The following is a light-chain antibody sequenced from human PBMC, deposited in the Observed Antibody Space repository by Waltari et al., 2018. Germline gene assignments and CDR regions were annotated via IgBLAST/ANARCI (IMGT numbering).Light chain of an antibody. CDR2: STS. V-gene: IGKV1-39*01. CDR3: QQSHTTPWT. Sequence: DIRMTQSPSSLSASVGDRVTITCRASQSITNYLNWYQQKPGKAPKLLIHSTSTLQTGVPSRFSGSGFGTNFTLTISSLQPEDFATFYCQQSHTTPWTFGLGTNVEV. J-gene: IGKJ1*01. CDR1: QSITNY.